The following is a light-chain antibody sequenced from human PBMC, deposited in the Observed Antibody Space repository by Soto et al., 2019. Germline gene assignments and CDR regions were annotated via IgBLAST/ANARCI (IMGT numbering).Light chain of an antibody. J-gene: IGKJ3*01. CDR1: QSVSSSY. V-gene: IGKV3-20*01. CDR2: GAS. Sequence: EIVLTQSPGTLSLSPGERATLSCRASQSVSSSYLAWYQQKPGQAPRLLIYGASSRATGIPDRFSGSGSGTDFPLTISRLEPEYFAVYCCQQYGSSPLFPFGPGTKVDIK. CDR3: QQYGSSPLFP.